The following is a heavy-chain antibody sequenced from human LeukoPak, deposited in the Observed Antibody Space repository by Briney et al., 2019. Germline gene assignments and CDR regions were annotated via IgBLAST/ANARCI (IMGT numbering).Heavy chain of an antibody. CDR2: ISSSSSYI. CDR1: GFTFSSYS. CDR3: AKDHGYSYGYGDYYYMDV. D-gene: IGHD5-18*01. Sequence: GGSLRLSCAASGFTFSSYSMNWVRQAPGKGLEWVSSISSSSSYIYYADSVKGRFTISRDNAKNSLYLQMNSLRAEDTAVYYCAKDHGYSYGYGDYYYMDVWGKGTTVTISS. J-gene: IGHJ6*03. V-gene: IGHV3-21*01.